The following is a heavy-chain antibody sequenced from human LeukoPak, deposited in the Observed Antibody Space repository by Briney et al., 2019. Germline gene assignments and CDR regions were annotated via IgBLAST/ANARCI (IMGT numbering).Heavy chain of an antibody. V-gene: IGHV3-11*04. CDR2: ISSSGSTI. CDR1: GFPFNDYY. D-gene: IGHD3-22*01. CDR3: ARARRGSGYYYDY. J-gene: IGHJ4*02. Sequence: GGSMRLSCAASGFPFNDYYMSWIRQAPGEGLEGVSYISSSGSTIYYADSVKGRFTISRDNAKNSLYLQMNSLRAEDTAVYYCARARRGSGYYYDYWGQGTLVTVSS.